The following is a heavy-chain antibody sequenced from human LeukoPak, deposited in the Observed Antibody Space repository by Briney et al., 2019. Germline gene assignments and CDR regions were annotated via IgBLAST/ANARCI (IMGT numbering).Heavy chain of an antibody. J-gene: IGHJ4*02. CDR3: ARGGGYYDSSGYPYFDY. D-gene: IGHD3-22*01. Sequence: PGGSLRLSCAASGFTVSSNYMSWVRQAPGKGLEWVSVIYSGGSSYYADSVKGRFTISGDNSKNTLYLQMNSLRAEDTAVYYCARGGGYYDSSGYPYFDYWGQGTLVTVSS. CDR2: IYSGGSS. V-gene: IGHV3-53*01. CDR1: GFTVSSNY.